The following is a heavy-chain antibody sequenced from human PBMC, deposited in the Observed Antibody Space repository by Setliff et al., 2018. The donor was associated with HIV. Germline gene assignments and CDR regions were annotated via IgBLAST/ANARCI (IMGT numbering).Heavy chain of an antibody. V-gene: IGHV4-31*03. CDR2: IFHSGDT. J-gene: IGHJ4*02. CDR1: GVSVGSGGYY. Sequence: SETLSLTCSVSGVSVGSGGYYWHWIRQHPEKALEWIGYIFHSGDTYYNPSLKSRISISVDTSKNQFSLELTSLTAADTAVYYCATRPRIAARPFDYWGQGMLVTVSS. CDR3: ATRPRIAARPFDY. D-gene: IGHD6-6*01.